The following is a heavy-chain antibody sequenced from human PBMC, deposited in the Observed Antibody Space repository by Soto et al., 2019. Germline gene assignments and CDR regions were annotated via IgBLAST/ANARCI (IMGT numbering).Heavy chain of an antibody. D-gene: IGHD1-7*01. CDR3: VKLRLELLYLDS. CDR1: GFTFNRYG. V-gene: IGHV3-23*01. J-gene: IGHJ4*02. CDR2: ISASGDNT. Sequence: GGSLRLSCAASGFTFNRYGMSGVRQAPGKGLEWVSAISASGDNTYYADSVKGRFTISRDSSNNTLYLQMNSLRADDTALYYCVKLRLELLYLDSWGLGALVTVSS.